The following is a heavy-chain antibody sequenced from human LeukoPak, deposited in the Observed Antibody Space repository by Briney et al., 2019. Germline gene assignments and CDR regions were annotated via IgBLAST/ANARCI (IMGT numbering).Heavy chain of an antibody. D-gene: IGHD3-3*01. Sequence: SETLSLTCTVSGGSIGSYYWSWIRQPPGKGLEWIGYIYYSGSTNYNPSLKSRVTISVDTSKNQFSLKLSSVTAADTAVYYCARISYDFWSGNLATWFDPWGQGTLVTVSS. CDR1: GGSIGSYY. V-gene: IGHV4-59*01. J-gene: IGHJ5*02. CDR2: IYYSGST. CDR3: ARISYDFWSGNLATWFDP.